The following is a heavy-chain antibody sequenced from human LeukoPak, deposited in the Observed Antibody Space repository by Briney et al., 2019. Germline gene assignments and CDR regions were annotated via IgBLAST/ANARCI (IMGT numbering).Heavy chain of an antibody. V-gene: IGHV4-30-2*01. CDR1: GGSISSGGYS. Sequence: SETLSLTCAVSGGSISSGGYSWSWIRQPPGKGLEWIGYIYHSGSTYYNPSLKSRVTISVDRSKNQFSLKLSSVTAADTAVYYCARGGQGDGYSADEAFDLWGQGTMVTVS. D-gene: IGHD5-18*01. CDR3: ARGGQGDGYSADEAFDL. CDR2: IYHSGST. J-gene: IGHJ3*01.